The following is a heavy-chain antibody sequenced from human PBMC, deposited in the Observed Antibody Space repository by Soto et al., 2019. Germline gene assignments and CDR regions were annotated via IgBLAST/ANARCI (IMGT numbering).Heavy chain of an antibody. Sequence: PGGSLRLSCAASGFTFSSYEMNWVRQAPGKGLEWVSYISSSGSTIYYADSVKGRFTISRDNAKNSLYLQMNSLRAEDTAVYYCARERLRTGDYWGQGTLVTVSS. V-gene: IGHV3-48*03. D-gene: IGHD3-3*01. CDR1: GFTFSSYE. CDR2: ISSSGSTI. J-gene: IGHJ4*02. CDR3: ARERLRTGDY.